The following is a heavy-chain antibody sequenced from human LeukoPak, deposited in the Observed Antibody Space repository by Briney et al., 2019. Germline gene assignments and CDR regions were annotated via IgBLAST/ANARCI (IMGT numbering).Heavy chain of an antibody. CDR3: AKDRDIVVVPAAKGY. V-gene: IGHV3-23*01. Sequence: GGSLILSCAASGFTFSSYAMSWVRQAPGKGLEWVSAISGSGGSTYYADSVKGRFTISRDNSKNTVYLQMNSLRAEDTAVYYCAKDRDIVVVPAAKGYWGQGTLVTVSS. CDR1: GFTFSSYA. J-gene: IGHJ4*02. D-gene: IGHD2-2*01. CDR2: ISGSGGST.